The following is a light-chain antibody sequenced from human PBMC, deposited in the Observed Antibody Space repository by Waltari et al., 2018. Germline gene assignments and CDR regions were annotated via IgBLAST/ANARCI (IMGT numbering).Light chain of an antibody. V-gene: IGLV2-23*02. CDR1: ISDVGGYDY. J-gene: IGLJ2*01. CDR2: DVS. CDR3: CSYALFSTLV. Sequence: QSALTQPASVSESPGQSITIPCTGTISDVGGYDYVSWYQQHPGKAPKLLVYDVSERPSGVSNRFSGSKSGNTASLTISGLQAEDEADYYCCSYALFSTLVFGGGTKVTVL.